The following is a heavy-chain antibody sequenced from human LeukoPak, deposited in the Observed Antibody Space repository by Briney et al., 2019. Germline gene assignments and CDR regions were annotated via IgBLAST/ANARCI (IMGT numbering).Heavy chain of an antibody. CDR3: ARHGDYGLFSDY. J-gene: IGHJ4*02. D-gene: IGHD4-17*01. CDR1: GGSISSYY. CDR2: IYYSGNS. Sequence: SETLSLTCTVSGGSISSYYWSWIRQPPGKGLEWIGYIYYSGNSNYNPSLKSRVTISLDTSKDQFSLKLSSVTAADTAVYYCARHGDYGLFSDYWGQGTLVTVSS. V-gene: IGHV4-59*01.